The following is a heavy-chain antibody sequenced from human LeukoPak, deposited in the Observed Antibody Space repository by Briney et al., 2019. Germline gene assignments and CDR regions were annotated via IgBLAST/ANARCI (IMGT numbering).Heavy chain of an antibody. CDR2: ISGSGGST. Sequence: SXRLSCAASGFTFSSYARSWVRQARGKGLEWVSAISGSGGSTYYADSVKGRFTISRDNSKTPLYLQITTLRAEDTAAYYCTNAAIYSSAWYFPKIVIGHYIDYPGQGTLVTVSS. CDR3: TNAAIYSSAWYFPKIVIGHYIDY. D-gene: IGHD6-19*01. J-gene: IGHJ4*02. V-gene: IGHV3-23*01. CDR1: GFTFSSYA.